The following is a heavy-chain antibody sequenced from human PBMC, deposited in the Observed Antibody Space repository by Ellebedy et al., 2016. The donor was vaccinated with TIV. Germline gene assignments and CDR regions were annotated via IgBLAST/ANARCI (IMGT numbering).Heavy chain of an antibody. V-gene: IGHV4-34*01. D-gene: IGHD3-10*02. CDR1: GGSFSGYY. CDR2: IYHSGST. J-gene: IGHJ4*02. Sequence: MPSETLSLTCAVYGGSFSGYYWSWIRQPPGKGLEWIGEIYHSGSTNYNPSLKSRVTISVDTSKNQFSLKLSSVTAADTAVYYCARTLTYYYVLGFDYWGQGTLVTVSS. CDR3: ARTLTYYYVLGFDY.